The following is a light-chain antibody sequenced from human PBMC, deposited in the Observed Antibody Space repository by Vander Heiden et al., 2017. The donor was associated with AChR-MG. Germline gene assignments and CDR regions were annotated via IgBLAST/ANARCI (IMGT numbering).Light chain of an antibody. CDR1: QSVSSY. CDR3: QHRSNWPPLT. CDR2: DAS. J-gene: IGKJ4*01. Sequence: EIVLTQSPATLSLSPGERATLSCRASQSVSSYLAWYQQKPGQAPRLLIYDASNRATGIPARFSGSGSGIDFTLTISSLEPEEFAVYYCQHRSNWPPLTFGGGTKVEIK. V-gene: IGKV3-11*01.